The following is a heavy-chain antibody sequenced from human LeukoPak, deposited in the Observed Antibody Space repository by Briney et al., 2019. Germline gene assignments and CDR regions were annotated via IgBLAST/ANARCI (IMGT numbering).Heavy chain of an antibody. Sequence: GGSLRLSCAASGFTFSSYSMNWVRQAPGKGLEWVSSISSSSSYIYYADSVKGRFTISRDNAKNSLYLQMNSLRAEDTAVYYFAISARVGATPFDYWGQGTLVTVSS. V-gene: IGHV3-21*01. CDR3: AISARVGATPFDY. CDR1: GFTFSSYS. D-gene: IGHD1-26*01. J-gene: IGHJ4*02. CDR2: ISSSSSYI.